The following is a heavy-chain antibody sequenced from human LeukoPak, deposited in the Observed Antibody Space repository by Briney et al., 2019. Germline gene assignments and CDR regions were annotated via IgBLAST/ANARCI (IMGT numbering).Heavy chain of an antibody. Sequence: SETLSLTCTVSGGSISSYYWSWIRQPPGKGLERIGYIYYSGSTNYNPSLKSRVTISVDTSKNQFSLKLSSVTAADTAVYYCARLEDGTMIVNWGQGTLVTVSS. CDR1: GGSISSYY. CDR3: ARLEDGTMIVN. V-gene: IGHV4-59*01. J-gene: IGHJ4*02. CDR2: IYYSGST. D-gene: IGHD3-22*01.